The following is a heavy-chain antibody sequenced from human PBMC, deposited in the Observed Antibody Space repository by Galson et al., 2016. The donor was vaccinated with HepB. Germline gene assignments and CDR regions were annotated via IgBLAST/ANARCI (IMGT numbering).Heavy chain of an antibody. CDR1: GYTFSTYA. V-gene: IGHV3-23*01. Sequence: SLKLSCAASGYTFSTYAMSWVRQAPGKGLEWVSGINGNAGSTSYVDTVKDRFTISRDNSKNTLYLQMNSLRAEDTAVYYCARRMTYYYGSSGYYPWGQGTMVTVSS. CDR3: ARRMTYYYGSSGYYP. CDR2: INGNAGST. J-gene: IGHJ3*01. D-gene: IGHD3-22*01.